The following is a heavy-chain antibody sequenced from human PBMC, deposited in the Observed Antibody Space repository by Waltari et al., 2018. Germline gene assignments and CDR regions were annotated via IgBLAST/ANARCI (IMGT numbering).Heavy chain of an antibody. CDR1: GATIDRNY. Sequence: EVYLEQSGGGLVQPGGSLKLSCAASGATIDRNYRNWIRQAPGKGLQWTSVILAAGTTHYADSVRGRFAISRDTSENTLYLQLSGLRPDDSGFYYCARAGHPNSWGQGALVTVSS. D-gene: IGHD1-1*01. J-gene: IGHJ1*01. V-gene: IGHV3-66*02. CDR2: ILAAGTT. CDR3: ARAGHPNS.